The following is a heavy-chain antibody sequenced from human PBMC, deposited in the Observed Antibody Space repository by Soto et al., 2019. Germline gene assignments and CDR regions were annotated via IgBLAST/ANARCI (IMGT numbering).Heavy chain of an antibody. V-gene: IGHV4-59*01. CDR3: SRSDLFGGRYWGFDP. J-gene: IGHJ5*02. D-gene: IGHD1-26*01. Sequence: PSETLSLTCTVAGGSISSFYWGWIRQPPGEGREWIGYVHDSGSTIYNPSLKSRVNISGDSSTTQFSLKLSAVTTADTAVYYWSRSDLFGGRYWGFDPWGQGALVTVSS. CDR1: GGSISSFY. CDR2: VHDSGST.